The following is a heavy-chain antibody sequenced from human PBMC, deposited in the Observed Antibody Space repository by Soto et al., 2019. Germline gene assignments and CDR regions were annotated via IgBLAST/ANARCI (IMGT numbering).Heavy chain of an antibody. D-gene: IGHD2-2*01. Sequence: SVKVSCKASGGTFSSYTISWVRQAPGQGLEWMGRIIPILGIANYAQKFQGRVTITADKSTSTAYMELSSLRSEDTAVYYCARGYCSSTSCYRGYYYYYMDVWGKGTTVTVSS. CDR2: IIPILGIA. V-gene: IGHV1-69*02. CDR1: GGTFSSYT. CDR3: ARGYCSSTSCYRGYYYYYMDV. J-gene: IGHJ6*03.